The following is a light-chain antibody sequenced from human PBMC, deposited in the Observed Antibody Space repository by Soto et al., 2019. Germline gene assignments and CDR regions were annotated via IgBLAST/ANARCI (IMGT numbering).Light chain of an antibody. CDR3: KQYNSYPWS. J-gene: IGKJ1*01. Sequence: DIQMTQSPSTLSASVGDRVTITCRASQAISTWLAWYQQKPGRAPKLLIYDASSLESGVPSRFSGSGSGTDFSLTISSLQPDDFATSYGKQYNSYPWSFGQGTKVEIK. CDR2: DAS. V-gene: IGKV1-5*01. CDR1: QAISTW.